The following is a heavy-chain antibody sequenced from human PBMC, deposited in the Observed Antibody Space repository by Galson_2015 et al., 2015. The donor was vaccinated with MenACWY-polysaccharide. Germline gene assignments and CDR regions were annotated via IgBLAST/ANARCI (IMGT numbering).Heavy chain of an antibody. CDR1: GFTFSSYA. D-gene: IGHD5-18*01. V-gene: IGHV3-30-3*01. J-gene: IGHJ4*02. Sequence: SLRLSCAASGFTFSSYAMHWVRQAPGKGLEWVAVISYDGSNKYYADSVKGRFTISRDNSKNTLYLQMNSLRAEDTAVYYCAREIQLWPAGGDFDYWGQGTLVTVSS. CDR3: AREIQLWPAGGDFDY. CDR2: ISYDGSNK.